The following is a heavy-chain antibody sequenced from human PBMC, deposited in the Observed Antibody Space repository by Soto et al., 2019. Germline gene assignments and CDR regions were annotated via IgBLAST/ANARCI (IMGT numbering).Heavy chain of an antibody. Sequence: SEILSLTCTVSGGYISSGGYYWSWIRQHPGKGLEWIGYIYYSGSTYYNPSLKSRVTISVDTSKNQFSLKLSSVTAEDTAVYYCAKDAGATVHWGQGTLVTVSS. D-gene: IGHD1-26*01. CDR3: AKDAGATVH. V-gene: IGHV4-31*03. J-gene: IGHJ4*02. CDR1: GGYISSGGYY. CDR2: IYYSGST.